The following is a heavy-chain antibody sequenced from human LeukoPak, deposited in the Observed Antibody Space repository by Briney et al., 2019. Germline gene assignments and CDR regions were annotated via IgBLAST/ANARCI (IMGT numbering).Heavy chain of an antibody. D-gene: IGHD4-11*01. J-gene: IGHJ4*01. CDR2: ISSSSSYI. CDR3: GRGSRNSNYMGDY. CDR1: GFTFSSYS. Sequence: PGGSLRLSCAASGFTFSSYSMNWVRQAPGKGLEWVSSISSSSSYIYYADSVKGRFTISRDNAKNSLYLQMNSLRAEDTAVYYCGRGSRNSNYMGDYWGQGTLVTVSA. V-gene: IGHV3-21*01.